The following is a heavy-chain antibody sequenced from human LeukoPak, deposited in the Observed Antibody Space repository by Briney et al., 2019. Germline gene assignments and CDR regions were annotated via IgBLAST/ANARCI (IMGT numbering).Heavy chain of an antibody. Sequence: SETLSLTCTVSGGSISSYYWSWIRQPPGKGLEWIGYIYYSGSTNYNPSLKSRVTISVDTSKNQFSLKLSSVTAADTAVCYCARDNIDSYGPYFDYWGQGTLVTVSS. CDR2: IYYSGST. J-gene: IGHJ4*02. CDR3: ARDNIDSYGPYFDY. D-gene: IGHD5-18*01. CDR1: GGSISSYY. V-gene: IGHV4-59*01.